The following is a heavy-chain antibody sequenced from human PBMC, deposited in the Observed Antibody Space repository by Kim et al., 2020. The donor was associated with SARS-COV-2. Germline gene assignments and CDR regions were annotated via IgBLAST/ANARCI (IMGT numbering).Heavy chain of an antibody. CDR1: GFTFSTYG. CDR2: ISNNGAGT. D-gene: IGHD6-19*01. V-gene: IGHV3-23*01. CDR3: AKGYTVAGKSHSFDY. Sequence: GGSLRLSCAASGFTFSTYGMAWVRQAPGKGLEFVSIISNNGAGTFYADAVQGRFTISRDNSTNTLSLQMNSLRVDDTAVYFCAKGYTVAGKSHSFDYW. J-gene: IGHJ4*01.